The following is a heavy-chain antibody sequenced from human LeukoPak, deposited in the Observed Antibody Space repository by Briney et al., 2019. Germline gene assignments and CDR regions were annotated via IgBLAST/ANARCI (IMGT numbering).Heavy chain of an antibody. CDR2: INPNSGGT. CDR3: ARASKVVPADRYYYSYYLDV. J-gene: IGHJ6*03. CDR1: GYTFTGYY. Sequence: ASVKVSFKGSGYTFTGYYMHWVREAPGQGLGWMGWINPNSGGTNYAQKFQGKGTITRDTSISTTYMELSRLRSDDTAVYYCARASKVVPADRYYYSYYLDVWGKGTTVTVSS. V-gene: IGHV1-2*02. D-gene: IGHD2-2*01.